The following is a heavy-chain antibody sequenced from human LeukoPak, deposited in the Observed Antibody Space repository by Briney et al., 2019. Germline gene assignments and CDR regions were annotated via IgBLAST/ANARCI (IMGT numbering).Heavy chain of an antibody. J-gene: IGHJ6*02. CDR1: GYTFTGYY. D-gene: IGHD3-10*01. V-gene: IGHV1-2*02. CDR2: INPNSDGT. Sequence: ASVKVSCKASGYTFTGYYMHWVRQAPGQGLEWTGWINPNSDGTNYAQKFQGRVTMTRDTSTSTTYMEVSRLRSDDTAVYYCARDRDGMDVWGQGTTVTVSS. CDR3: ARDRDGMDV.